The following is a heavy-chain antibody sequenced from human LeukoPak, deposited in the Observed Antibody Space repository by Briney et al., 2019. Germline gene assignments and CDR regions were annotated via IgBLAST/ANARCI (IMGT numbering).Heavy chain of an antibody. D-gene: IGHD3-10*01. V-gene: IGHV1-18*01. CDR2: ISAYNGNT. CDR1: GYTFTSYG. Sequence: ASVKVSCKASGYTFTSYGISWVRQAPGQGLEWMGWISAYNGNTNYAQKLQGRVTMTTDTSTSTAYMELRSLRSDDTAVYYCARDPGWVTIMVQGRTGYYYYYMDVWGKGTTVTVSS. J-gene: IGHJ6*03. CDR3: ARDPGWVTIMVQGRTGYYYYYMDV.